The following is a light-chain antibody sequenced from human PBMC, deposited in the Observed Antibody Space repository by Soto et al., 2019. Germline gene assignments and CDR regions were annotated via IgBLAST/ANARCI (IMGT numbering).Light chain of an antibody. CDR2: SAS. CDR3: QQSYSTPWT. J-gene: IGKJ1*01. CDR1: QSISSY. Sequence: DIQMTQSPSSLSASVGDRVTITCRASQSISSYLNWYQQKPGKAPKLLIYSASSLQSGVPSRFSCSGSGTDFTLTISSLQNEDFATYYCQQSYSTPWTFGQGTKVEIK. V-gene: IGKV1-39*01.